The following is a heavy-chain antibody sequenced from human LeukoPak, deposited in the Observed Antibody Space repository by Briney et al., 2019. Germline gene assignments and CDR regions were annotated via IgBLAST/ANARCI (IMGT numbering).Heavy chain of an antibody. CDR2: ISSSSSYI. V-gene: IGHV3-11*06. J-gene: IGHJ6*02. D-gene: IGHD3-22*01. CDR3: ARAGTYYYDSSGYYTGYYGMDV. Sequence: PGGSLRLSCAASGFTFSDYYMSWIRQAPGKGLEWVSSISSSSSYIYYADSVKGRFTISRDNAKNSLYLQMNSLRAEDTAVYYCARAGTYYYDSSGYYTGYYGMDVWGQGTTVTVSS. CDR1: GFTFSDYY.